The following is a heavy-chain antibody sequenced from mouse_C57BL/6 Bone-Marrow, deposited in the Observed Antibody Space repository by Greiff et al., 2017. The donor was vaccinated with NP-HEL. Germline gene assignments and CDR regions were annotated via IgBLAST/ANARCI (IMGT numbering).Heavy chain of an antibody. J-gene: IGHJ1*03. V-gene: IGHV1-78*01. CDR3: ARWGKIHYYGSSYWYFDV. CDR1: GYTFTDHT. D-gene: IGHD1-1*01. CDR2: IYPRDGST. Sequence: QVQLQQSDAELVKPGASVKISCKVSGYTFTDHTIHWMKQRPEQGLEWIGYIYPRDGSTKYNEKFKGKATLTADKSSSTAYMQLNSLTSEDSAVYFCARWGKIHYYGSSYWYFDVWGTGTTVTVSS.